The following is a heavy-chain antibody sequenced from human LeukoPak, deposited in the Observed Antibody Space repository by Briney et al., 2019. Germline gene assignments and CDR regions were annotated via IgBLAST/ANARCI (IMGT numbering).Heavy chain of an antibody. CDR2: INHSGST. J-gene: IGHJ4*02. CDR3: ASLRHYDSSGDFDY. V-gene: IGHV4-34*01. CDR1: GGSFSGYY. Sequence: PSETLSLTCAVYGGSFSGYYWSWIRQPPGKGLEWIGEINHSGSTNYNPSLKSRVTISVDTSKNQFSLKLSSVTAADTAVYYCASLRHYDSSGDFDYWGQGTLVTVSS. D-gene: IGHD3-22*01.